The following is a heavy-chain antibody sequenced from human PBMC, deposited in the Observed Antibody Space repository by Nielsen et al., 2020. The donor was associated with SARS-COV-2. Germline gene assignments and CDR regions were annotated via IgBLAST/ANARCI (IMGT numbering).Heavy chain of an antibody. CDR1: GFTFSSYG. J-gene: IGHJ6*02. CDR2: IRYDGSNK. D-gene: IGHD5-18*01. Sequence: GESLKISCAASGFTFSSYGMHWVRQAPGKGLEWVAFIRYDGSNKYYADSVKGRFTISRDNSKNTLYLQINSLRAEDTAVYYCAKRDLREYTAMARRYYGMDVWGQGTTVTVSS. V-gene: IGHV3-30*02. CDR3: AKRDLREYTAMARRYYGMDV.